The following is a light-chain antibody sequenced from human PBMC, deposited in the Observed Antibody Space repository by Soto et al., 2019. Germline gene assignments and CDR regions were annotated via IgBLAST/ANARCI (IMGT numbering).Light chain of an antibody. CDR2: DAS. J-gene: IGKJ4*01. V-gene: IGKV3-11*01. CDR1: QTISTY. Sequence: EIVLTQSPATLSLSPGERATLSCRASQTISTYLAWYQQRPGQPPRLLIYDASTRATGIPARFSGSGSGTDFTLSISSLEPEDFAGYYCQQRSTGPWLTFGGGTKVDIK. CDR3: QQRSTGPWLT.